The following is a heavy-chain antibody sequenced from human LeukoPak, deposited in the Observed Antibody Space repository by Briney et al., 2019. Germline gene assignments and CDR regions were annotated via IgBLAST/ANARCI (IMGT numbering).Heavy chain of an antibody. J-gene: IGHJ6*02. V-gene: IGHV1-46*01. CDR1: GYTFTSYY. CDR2: INPSGGST. D-gene: IGHD4-17*01. Sequence: ASVKVSCKASGYTFTSYYMHWVRQAPGQGLEWMGIINPSGGSTSYAQKFQGRVTMTRDTSTSTVYMGLSSLRSEDTAVYYCARGWTVTPYYYYYGMDVWGQGTTVTVSS. CDR3: ARGWTVTPYYYYYGMDV.